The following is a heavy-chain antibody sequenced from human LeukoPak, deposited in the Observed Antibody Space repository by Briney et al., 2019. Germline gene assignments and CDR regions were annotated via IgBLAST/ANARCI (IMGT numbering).Heavy chain of an antibody. V-gene: IGHV3-23*01. CDR2: ISGSGGST. CDR3: AKWDYYDSSGFGQYYFDY. J-gene: IGHJ4*02. D-gene: IGHD3-22*01. Sequence: GGSLRLSCAASGFTFSSYAMSWVRQAPGKGLEWVSAISGSGGSTYYADSVRGRFTISRDNSKNTLYLQMNSLRAEDTAVYYCAKWDYYDSSGFGQYYFDYWGQGTLVTVSS. CDR1: GFTFSSYA.